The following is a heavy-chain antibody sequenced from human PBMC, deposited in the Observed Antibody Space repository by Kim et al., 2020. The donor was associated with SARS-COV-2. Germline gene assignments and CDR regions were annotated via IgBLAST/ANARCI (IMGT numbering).Heavy chain of an antibody. CDR2: ISAYNGNT. Sequence: ASVKVSCKASGYTFTSYGISWVRQAPGQGLEWMGWISAYNGNTNYAQKLQGRVTMTTDTSTSTAYMELRSLRSDDTAAYYCARGSGVGPWPEYFQHWGQGTLVTVSS. J-gene: IGHJ1*01. CDR1: GYTFTSYG. D-gene: IGHD6-25*01. CDR3: ARGSGVGPWPEYFQH. V-gene: IGHV1-18*04.